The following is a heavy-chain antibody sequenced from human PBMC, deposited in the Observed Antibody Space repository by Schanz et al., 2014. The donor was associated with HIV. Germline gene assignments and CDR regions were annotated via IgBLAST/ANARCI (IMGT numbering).Heavy chain of an antibody. CDR2: IWYDGSNK. CDR1: GFTFSSYG. J-gene: IGHJ6*02. Sequence: QVQLVESGGGVVQPGRSLRLSCAVSGFTFSSYGMHWVRQAPGKGLEWVAVIWYDGSNKYYADSVKGRFTISRDNSKNTLYLQMNSLRAEDTAVYYCAKSHKHDSSDYYRFYYFGMDVRGQGTTVTVS. V-gene: IGHV3-33*06. D-gene: IGHD6-19*01. CDR3: AKSHKHDSSDYYRFYYFGMDV.